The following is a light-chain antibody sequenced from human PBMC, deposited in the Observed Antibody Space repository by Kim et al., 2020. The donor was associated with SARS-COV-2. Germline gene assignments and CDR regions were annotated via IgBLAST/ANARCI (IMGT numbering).Light chain of an antibody. CDR2: DAS. V-gene: IGKV1-5*01. CDR1: QSISSW. CDR3: QQYNSLLT. J-gene: IGKJ4*01. Sequence: DIQMTQSPSTLSASVGDRVTITCRASQSISSWLAWYQQKPGKAPKLLIYDASSLESGVPSRFSGSGSGTEFTLTINSLQPDDFATYYRQQYNSLLTFGGGTKVDIK.